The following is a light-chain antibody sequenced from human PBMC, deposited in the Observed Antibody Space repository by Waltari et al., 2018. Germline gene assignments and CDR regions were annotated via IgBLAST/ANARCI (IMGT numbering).Light chain of an antibody. J-gene: IGLJ3*02. Sequence: QSVLTQAPSVSGAPGQRVTIPCTGGEHSIASFGVNWDQHPPGRVPNPLIYEHPRRPSGVPYRFSGSKSGTSASLAIEGLQPEDEGDYYCQSYDNSLRGSLLFGGGTKVTV. V-gene: IGLV1-40*01. CDR2: EHP. CDR3: QSYDNSLRGSLL. CDR1: EHSIASFG.